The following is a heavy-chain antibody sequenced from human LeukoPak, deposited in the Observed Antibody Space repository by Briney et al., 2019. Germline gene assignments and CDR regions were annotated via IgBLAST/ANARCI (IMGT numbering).Heavy chain of an antibody. CDR1: GFTFSSYG. Sequence: GGSLRLSCAASGFTFSSYGMHWVRQAPGQGLEWVAVISYDGSNKYYADSVKGRFTISRDNSKNTLYLQMNSLRAEDTAVYYCAKVGEQWLVPRGIDYWGQGTLVTVSS. CDR3: AKVGEQWLVPRGIDY. D-gene: IGHD6-19*01. J-gene: IGHJ4*02. CDR2: ISYDGSNK. V-gene: IGHV3-30*18.